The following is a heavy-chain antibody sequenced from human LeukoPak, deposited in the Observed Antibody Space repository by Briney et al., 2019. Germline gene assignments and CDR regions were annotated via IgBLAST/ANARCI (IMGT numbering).Heavy chain of an antibody. V-gene: IGHV4-39*01. J-gene: IGHJ4*02. Sequence: SGTLSLTCTVSGGSISSSSYYWGWIRQPPGKGLEWVGSIYYSGSTYYNPSLKSRVTIPVDTSKNQFSLKLSSVTAADTAVYYCAKSTPVEVDYWGQGALVTVSS. CDR3: AKSTPVEVDY. CDR1: GGSISSSSYY. CDR2: IYYSGST.